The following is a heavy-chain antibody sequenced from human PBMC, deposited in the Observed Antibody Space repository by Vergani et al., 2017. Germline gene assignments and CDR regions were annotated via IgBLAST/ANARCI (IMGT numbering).Heavy chain of an antibody. J-gene: IGHJ6*03. CDR1: GGTFSSYA. Sequence: QVQLVQSGAEVKKPGSSVKVSCKASGGTFSSYAISWVRQAPGQGLEWMGGIIPIFGTANYAQKFQGRVTITADESTSTAYMELSSLRSEDTAVYYWARDPLSATHYYYYYXMDVWGKGTTVTVSS. CDR3: ARDPLSATHYYYYYXMDV. CDR2: IIPIFGTA. V-gene: IGHV1-69*01.